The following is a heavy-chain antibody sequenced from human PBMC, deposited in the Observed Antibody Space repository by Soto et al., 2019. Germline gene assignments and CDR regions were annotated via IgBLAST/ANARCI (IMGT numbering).Heavy chain of an antibody. J-gene: IGHJ6*02. D-gene: IGHD3-10*01. CDR1: GYTFTSYY. V-gene: IGHV1-46*03. Sequence: ASVKVSCKASGYTFTSYYMHWVRQAPGQGLEWMGIINPSGGSTSYAQKFQGRVTMTRDTSTSTVYMELSSLRSEDTAVYYCARDGPYGSGTSYYYYGMDVWGQGTTVTVSS. CDR3: ARDGPYGSGTSYYYYGMDV. CDR2: INPSGGST.